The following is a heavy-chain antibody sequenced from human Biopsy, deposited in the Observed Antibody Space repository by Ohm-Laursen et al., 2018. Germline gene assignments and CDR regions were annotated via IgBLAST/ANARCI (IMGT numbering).Heavy chain of an antibody. CDR1: GYTFTGYY. J-gene: IGHJ4*02. D-gene: IGHD3-10*01. Sequence: SVKVSCKASGYTFTGYYIHWVRQSPGQGLEWMGWVNPNSGATNSAEKFRGRVTLTRDTSISAVYIELRRLKSDGAAVYFCARDRMTDVFGGPTRTDVFDSWGQGTPVTVSS. CDR3: ARDRMTDVFGGPTRTDVFDS. CDR2: VNPNSGAT. V-gene: IGHV1-2*02.